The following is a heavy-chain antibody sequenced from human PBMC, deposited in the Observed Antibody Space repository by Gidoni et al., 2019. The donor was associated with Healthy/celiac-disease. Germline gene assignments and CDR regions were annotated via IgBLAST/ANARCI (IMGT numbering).Heavy chain of an antibody. J-gene: IGHJ4*02. CDR1: GDSVSLNSAA. CDR3: ARWATVVDRGPFDY. D-gene: IGHD2-15*01. CDR2: TYYRSKWYN. Sequence: QVQLQQSGPGLVKPSQTLSLTCAISGDSVSLNSAAWNWIRQSPSRGLEWLGMTYYRSKWYNDYAVSVKSRITINPDTSKNQFSLQLNSVTPEDTAVYYCARWATVVDRGPFDYWGQGTLVTVSS. V-gene: IGHV6-1*01.